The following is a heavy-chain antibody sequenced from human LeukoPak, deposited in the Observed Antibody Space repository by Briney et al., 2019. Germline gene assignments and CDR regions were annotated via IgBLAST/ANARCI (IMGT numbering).Heavy chain of an antibody. J-gene: IGHJ6*03. CDR2: IRYDGSNK. CDR3: AEGCGGDCYPVYYYYYMDV. CDR1: GFTFSSYG. D-gene: IGHD2-21*02. Sequence: GGSLRLSCAASGFTFSSYGMHWVRQAPGKGLEWVAFIRYDGSNKYYADSVKGRFTISRDNSKNTLYLQMNSLRAEDTAVYYCAEGCGGDCYPVYYYYYMDVWGKGTTVTISS. V-gene: IGHV3-30*02.